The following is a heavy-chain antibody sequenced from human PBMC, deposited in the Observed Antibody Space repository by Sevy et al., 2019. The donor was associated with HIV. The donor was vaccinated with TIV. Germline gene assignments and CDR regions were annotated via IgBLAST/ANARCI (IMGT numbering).Heavy chain of an antibody. CDR3: ARDGMLIRGMVISIYHYYSGLDV. CDR2: ISGYNGNT. D-gene: IGHD3-3*01. Sequence: ASVKVSCKASGYTCRSYGISWVRQAPGQGPEWMGWISGYNGNTKFAQRVQDRVTMTTDSSTSTAYMWLRSLRSDDTATYYCARDGMLIRGMVISIYHYYSGLDVWGQGTTVTVSS. V-gene: IGHV1-18*01. CDR1: GYTCRSYG. J-gene: IGHJ6*02.